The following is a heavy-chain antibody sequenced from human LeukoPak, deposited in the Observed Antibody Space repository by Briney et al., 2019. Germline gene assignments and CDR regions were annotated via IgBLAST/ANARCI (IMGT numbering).Heavy chain of an antibody. CDR2: ISRNSSYT. Sequence: GGSLRLSCAASGFTFSDYYMSWIRQAPGKGLEWVSYISRNSSYTNYADSVKGRFTISRDNAKNSLYLQMNSLRVEDTAVYYCARDGCSSTSCYSPYYYHYVMDVWGQGTTVTVSS. CDR3: ARDGCSSTSCYSPYYYHYVMDV. D-gene: IGHD2-2*01. J-gene: IGHJ6*02. V-gene: IGHV3-11*06. CDR1: GFTFSDYY.